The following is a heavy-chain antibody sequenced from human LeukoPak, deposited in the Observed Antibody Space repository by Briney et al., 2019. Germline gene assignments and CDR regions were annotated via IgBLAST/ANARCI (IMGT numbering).Heavy chain of an antibody. CDR3: ARADSSGYYLPKSDY. D-gene: IGHD3-22*01. Sequence: ASVKVSCKASGYTFTSYGISWVRQAPGQGLEWMGWISAYNGNTNYAQKLQGRVTMTTDTSTSTAYMELRSLRSDDTAVYYCARADSSGYYLPKSDYWGQGTLVTVSS. J-gene: IGHJ4*02. V-gene: IGHV1-18*01. CDR1: GYTFTSYG. CDR2: ISAYNGNT.